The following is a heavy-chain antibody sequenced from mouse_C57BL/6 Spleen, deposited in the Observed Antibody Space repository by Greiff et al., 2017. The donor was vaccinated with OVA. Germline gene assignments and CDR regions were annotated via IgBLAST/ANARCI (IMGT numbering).Heavy chain of an antibody. CDR1: GYTFTDYE. Sequence: VQLQESGAELVRPGASVTLSCKASGYTFTDYEMHWVKQTPVHGLEWIGAIDPETGGTAYNQKFKGKAILTADKSSSTAYMELRSLTSEDSAVYYCTREGLYDYTWFAYWGQGTLVTVSA. J-gene: IGHJ3*01. CDR3: TREGLYDYTWFAY. V-gene: IGHV1-15*01. D-gene: IGHD2-4*01. CDR2: IDPETGGT.